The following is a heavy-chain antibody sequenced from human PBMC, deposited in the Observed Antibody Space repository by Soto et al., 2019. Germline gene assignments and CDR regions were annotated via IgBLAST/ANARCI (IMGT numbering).Heavy chain of an antibody. J-gene: IGHJ3*02. CDR2: IRSKANSYAT. Sequence: GGSLRLSCAASGFTFSGSAMHWVRQASGKGLEWVGRIRSKANSYATAYAASVKGRFTISRDDSKNTAYLQMNSLKTEDPAVYYCTRQGDLSESLDAFDIWGQGTMVTVSS. V-gene: IGHV3-73*01. CDR1: GFTFSGSA. D-gene: IGHD3-16*02. CDR3: TRQGDLSESLDAFDI.